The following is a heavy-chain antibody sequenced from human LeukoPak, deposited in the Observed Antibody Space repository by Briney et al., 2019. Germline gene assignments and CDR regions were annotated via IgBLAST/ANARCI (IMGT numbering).Heavy chain of an antibody. D-gene: IGHD3-9*01. CDR2: ISYDGSNK. CDR1: GFTFSSYA. J-gene: IGHJ3*02. V-gene: IGHV3-30-3*01. Sequence: PGRSLRLSCAASGFTFSSYAMHWVRQAPGKGLEWVAVISYDGSNKYYADSVKGRFTISRDNSKNTLYLQMNSLRAEDTAVYYCARGLGDILTGPHHAFDIWGQGTMVTVSS. CDR3: ARGLGDILTGPHHAFDI.